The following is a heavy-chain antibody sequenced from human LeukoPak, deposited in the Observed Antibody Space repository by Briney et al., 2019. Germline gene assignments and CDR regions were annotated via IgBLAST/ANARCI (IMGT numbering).Heavy chain of an antibody. CDR2: ISSSGSTI. CDR1: GFTFSSYE. J-gene: IGHJ4*02. Sequence: PGGSLRLSCAASGFTFSSYEMNWVRQAPGKGLEWVSYISSSGSTIYYADSVKGRFTISRDNAKNSLYLQMNSLRAEDTAVYYCARANCGGDSYSDYWGQGTLVTVSS. V-gene: IGHV3-48*03. D-gene: IGHD2-21*02. CDR3: ARANCGGDSYSDY.